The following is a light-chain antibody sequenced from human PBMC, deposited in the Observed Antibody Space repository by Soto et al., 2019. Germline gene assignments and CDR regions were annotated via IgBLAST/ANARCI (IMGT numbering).Light chain of an antibody. Sequence: QSALTQPRSVSGSPGQSVTISCTGTSSDVGNYDYVSWYQQHPGKAPKLMIYDVNKRPSGVPDRFSGSKSGNTASLSISGLQAEDEADYYCCSYAGRYMASVFGTGTQLTVL. CDR1: SSDVGNYDY. J-gene: IGLJ1*01. CDR3: CSYAGRYMASV. V-gene: IGLV2-11*01. CDR2: DVN.